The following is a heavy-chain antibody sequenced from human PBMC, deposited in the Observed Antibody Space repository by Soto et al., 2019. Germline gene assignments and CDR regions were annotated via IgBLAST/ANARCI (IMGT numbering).Heavy chain of an antibody. CDR1: GGTFSSYA. D-gene: IGHD4-4*01. CDR2: IIPIFGTA. CDR3: ASPPSSNRYYYGMDV. J-gene: IGHJ6*02. Sequence: QVQLVQSGAEVKKPGSSVKVSCKASGGTFSSYAISWVRQAPGQGLEWMGGIIPIFGTANYAQKFQGRVTMTADESTSTAYMALSSLRSEDTAVYYCASPPSSNRYYYGMDVWGQGTTVTVSS. V-gene: IGHV1-69*12.